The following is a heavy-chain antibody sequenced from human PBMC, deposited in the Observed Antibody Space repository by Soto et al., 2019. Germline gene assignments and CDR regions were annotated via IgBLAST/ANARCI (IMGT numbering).Heavy chain of an antibody. J-gene: IGHJ5*02. CDR1: GGSISSGGYY. CDR2: IYYSGST. Sequence: QVQLQESGPGLVKPSQTLSLTCTVSGGSISSGGYYWSWIRQHPGKGLEWIGYIYYSGSTYYNPSLKSRVTISVDTSKNQFPLKLSSVTAADTAVYYCARAIAAAAPVRWFDPWGQGTLVTVSS. D-gene: IGHD6-13*01. CDR3: ARAIAAAAPVRWFDP. V-gene: IGHV4-31*03.